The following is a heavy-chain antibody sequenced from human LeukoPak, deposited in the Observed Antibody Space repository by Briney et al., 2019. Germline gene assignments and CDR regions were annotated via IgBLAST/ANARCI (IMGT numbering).Heavy chain of an antibody. CDR1: GFTFSSYA. V-gene: IGHV3-30*04. Sequence: GGSLRLSCAASGFTFSSYAMHWVRQAPGKGLEWVAVISYDGSNKYYADSVKGRFTISRDNSKNTLYLQMNSLRAEDTAVYYCASASDGGKGFDYWGQGTLVTVSS. J-gene: IGHJ4*02. CDR3: ASASDGGKGFDY. D-gene: IGHD4-23*01. CDR2: ISYDGSNK.